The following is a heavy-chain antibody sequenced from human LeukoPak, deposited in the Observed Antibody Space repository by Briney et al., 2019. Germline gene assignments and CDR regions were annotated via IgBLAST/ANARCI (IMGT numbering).Heavy chain of an antibody. CDR2: IYSAGTT. CDR3: VRDLAPLLWFGEPREV. CDR1: GFTVSKNY. D-gene: IGHD3-10*01. Sequence: GGSLRLSCAASGFTVSKNYMSWVRQAPGKGLEWVSVIYSAGTTYYADSVRGRFTISREKSKNTLHLQMNSLRAEDTAVYFCVRDLAPLLWFGEPREVWGKGTTVTVSS. J-gene: IGHJ6*04. V-gene: IGHV3-53*01.